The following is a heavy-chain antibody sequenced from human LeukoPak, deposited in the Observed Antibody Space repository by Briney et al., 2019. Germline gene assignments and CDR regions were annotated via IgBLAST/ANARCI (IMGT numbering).Heavy chain of an antibody. CDR1: GFTFSSYA. CDR3: VKFRGIQHYNYHMDV. J-gene: IGHJ6*03. Sequence: GSLRLSCAASGFTFSSYAMSWVRQAPGKGLEWGSGLTGSGGNTYYADSVKGRFTISRDNSKNTLSLQMNSLRAEDAAVYYCVKFRGIQHYNYHMDVWGKGTTVTVSS. D-gene: IGHD3-10*01. V-gene: IGHV3-23*01. CDR2: LTGSGGNT.